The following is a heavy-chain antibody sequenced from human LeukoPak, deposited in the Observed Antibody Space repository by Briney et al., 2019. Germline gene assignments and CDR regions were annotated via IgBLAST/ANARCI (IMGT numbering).Heavy chain of an antibody. D-gene: IGHD6-19*01. CDR2: INSDGSST. J-gene: IGHJ5*02. V-gene: IGHV3-74*01. Sequence: GGSLRLSCAASGLTFSSYWMHWVRQAPGKGLVWVSRINSDGSSTSYADSVKGRFTISRDNAKNTLYLQMNSLRAEDTAVYYCAREAVAGENWFDPWGQGTLVTVSS. CDR3: AREAVAGENWFDP. CDR1: GLTFSSYW.